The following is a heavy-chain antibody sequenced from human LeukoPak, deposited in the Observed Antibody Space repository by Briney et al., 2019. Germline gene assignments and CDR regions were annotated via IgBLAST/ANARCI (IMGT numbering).Heavy chain of an antibody. CDR1: GFTFSNYN. V-gene: IGHV3-21*01. D-gene: IGHD1-26*01. CDR2: ITSTSSYI. CDR3: ARDPYSGNYGNYYYYYMTS. J-gene: IGHJ6*03. Sequence: PGGSLRLSCAASGFTFSNYNMNWVRQAPGKGLEWVSSITSTSSYIYYADSVKGRFTISRDNAKNSLYLQMNSLRAEDTALYFCARDPYSGNYGNYYYYYMTSGAKGPRSPSP.